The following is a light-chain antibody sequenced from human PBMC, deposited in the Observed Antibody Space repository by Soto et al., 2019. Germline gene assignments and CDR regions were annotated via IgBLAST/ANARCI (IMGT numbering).Light chain of an antibody. V-gene: IGLV2-14*01. CDR1: SSDVGGYNY. Sequence: QSALTQPASVSGSPGQSITISCTGTSSDVGGYNYVSWYQQHPGKAPKLIIYEVSNRPSGVSYRFSGSKSGNTASLTISGLQAEDEADYYCSSYTSGSTPYVFGTGTKLTVL. CDR2: EVS. J-gene: IGLJ1*01. CDR3: SSYTSGSTPYV.